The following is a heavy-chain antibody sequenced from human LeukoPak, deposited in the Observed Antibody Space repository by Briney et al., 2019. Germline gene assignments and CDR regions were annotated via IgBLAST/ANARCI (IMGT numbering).Heavy chain of an antibody. V-gene: IGHV1-69*13. J-gene: IGHJ3*02. CDR1: GGTFSSYA. D-gene: IGHD3-10*01. CDR2: IIPIFGAA. CDR3: ARDYSPTRIWFGESFDAFDI. Sequence: SVKVSCKASGGTFSSYAISWVRQAPGQGLEWMGGIIPIFGAANYAQKFQGRVTITADESTSTAYMELSSLRSEDTAVYYCARDYSPTRIWFGESFDAFDIWGQGTMVTVSS.